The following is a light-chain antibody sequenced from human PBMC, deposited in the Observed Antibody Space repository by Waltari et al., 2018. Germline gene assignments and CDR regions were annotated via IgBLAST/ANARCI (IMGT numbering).Light chain of an antibody. CDR1: SGSVSSTSS. V-gene: IGLV8-61*01. Sequence: QTVVTPEPSLSVSPGGTVTTPCALSSGSVSSTSSVSWYQQTPGQAPRTLIYKSNTRSSGVPDRFSGSTLGNKAALTITGAQADDESDYYCLMYMGSGIWVFGGGTKLTVI. J-gene: IGLJ3*02. CDR2: KSN. CDR3: LMYMGSGIWV.